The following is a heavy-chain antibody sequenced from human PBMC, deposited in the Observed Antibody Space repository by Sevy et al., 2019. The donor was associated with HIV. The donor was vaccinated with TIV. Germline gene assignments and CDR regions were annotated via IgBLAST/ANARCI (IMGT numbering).Heavy chain of an antibody. CDR3: ARKYDSSGYFDY. CDR1: GFTFSNYA. Sequence: GESLKISCAASGFTFSNYAMNWVRQAPGKGLEWVSGISGSGGSGDKTNYADSVKGRFTISRDDSKNSLYLQLNSLRAEDTAIYYCARKYDSSGYFDYWGQGTLVIVSS. V-gene: IGHV3-23*01. D-gene: IGHD3-22*01. J-gene: IGHJ4*02. CDR2: ISGSGGSGDKT.